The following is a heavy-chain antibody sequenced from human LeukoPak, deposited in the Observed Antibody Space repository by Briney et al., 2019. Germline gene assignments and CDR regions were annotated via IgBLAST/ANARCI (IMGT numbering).Heavy chain of an antibody. D-gene: IGHD6-13*01. CDR2: ICGSDGST. J-gene: IGHJ5*02. CDR3: ANSPGSSWRYNWFDP. CDR1: GLTFSSYA. Sequence: GGSLRLSCAASGLTFSSYAMSWVRQAPGKGLEWVTAICGSDGSTYYADSVKGRYTISRDNSKNTLYLQMNSLRAEDTAVYYCANSPGSSWRYNWFDPWGQGTLVTVSS. V-gene: IGHV3-23*01.